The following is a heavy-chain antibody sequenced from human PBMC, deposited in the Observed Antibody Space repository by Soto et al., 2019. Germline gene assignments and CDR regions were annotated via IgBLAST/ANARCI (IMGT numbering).Heavy chain of an antibody. J-gene: IGHJ5*02. CDR2: FVPVFGSA. V-gene: IGHV1-69*01. D-gene: IGHD3-9*01. Sequence: QVQLVQSGAEVKKPGSSVRVSCKASGAAFNTITINWVRQAPGQGLEWMGGFVPVFGSATYAQKFQGRLAITADASTSTFYMELSRLNSEDTALYYCVREDDTTGSYSWFDPWGQGTLVTVSS. CDR3: VREDDTTGSYSWFDP. CDR1: GAAFNTIT.